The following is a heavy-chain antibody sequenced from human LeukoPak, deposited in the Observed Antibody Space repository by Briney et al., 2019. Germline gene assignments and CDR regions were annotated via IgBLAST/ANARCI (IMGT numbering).Heavy chain of an antibody. V-gene: IGHV3-73*01. D-gene: IGHD3-22*01. J-gene: IGHJ5*02. CDR1: GFTFSGPS. CDR3: TRLRSISGYSP. CDR2: IRSKADTYAT. Sequence: GGSLRLSCAASGFTFSGPSMHWVRQASGKGLEWVGRIRSKADTYATAYAASVKGRFTISRDDSKNTAYLQMNSLKTEDTAIYFCTRLRSISGYSPWGQGTLVTVSS.